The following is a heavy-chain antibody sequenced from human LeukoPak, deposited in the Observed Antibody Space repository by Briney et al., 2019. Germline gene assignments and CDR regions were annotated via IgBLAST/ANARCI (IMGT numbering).Heavy chain of an antibody. J-gene: IGHJ4*02. CDR3: ARDQGFHRPEFDY. D-gene: IGHD6-6*01. CDR1: GYTFTGYY. Sequence: ASVKVSCKASGYTFTGYYMHWVRQAPGQGLEWMGWINPNSGGTNYAQKFQGRVTMTRDTSISTAYMELSRLRSDDTAVYYCARDQGFHRPEFDYWGQGTLVTASS. CDR2: INPNSGGT. V-gene: IGHV1-2*02.